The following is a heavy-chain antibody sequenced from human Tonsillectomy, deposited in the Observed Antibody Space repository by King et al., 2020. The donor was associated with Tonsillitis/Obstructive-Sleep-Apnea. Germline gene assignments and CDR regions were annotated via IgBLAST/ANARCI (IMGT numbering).Heavy chain of an antibody. CDR3: ARHRVDCSSTSCYAALWFDP. Sequence: VQLVESGGGVVQPGRSLRLSCAASGFTFSSYGMHWVRQAPGKGLEWVAVIWYDGSNKYYADSVKGRFTISRDNSKNTLYLQMNSLRAEDTAVYYCARHRVDCSSTSCYAALWFDPWGQGTLVTVSS. J-gene: IGHJ5*02. CDR1: GFTFSSYG. V-gene: IGHV3-33*01. D-gene: IGHD2-2*01. CDR2: IWYDGSNK.